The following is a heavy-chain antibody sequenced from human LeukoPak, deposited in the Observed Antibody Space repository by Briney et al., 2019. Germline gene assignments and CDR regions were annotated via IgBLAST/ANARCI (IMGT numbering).Heavy chain of an antibody. J-gene: IGHJ4*02. D-gene: IGHD3-22*01. CDR3: ARAKDYYDSSGRYYYFDY. Sequence: SETLSLTCTVSGYSISSGYYWGWIRPPPGKGLEWIGSIYHSGSTYYNPSLKSRVTISVDTSKNQFSLKLSSVTAADTAVYYCARAKDYYDSSGRYYYFDYWGQGTLVTVSS. CDR1: GYSISSGYY. CDR2: IYHSGST. V-gene: IGHV4-38-2*02.